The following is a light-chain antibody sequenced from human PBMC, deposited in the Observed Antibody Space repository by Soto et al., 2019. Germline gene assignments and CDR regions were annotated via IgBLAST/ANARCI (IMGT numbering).Light chain of an antibody. V-gene: IGLV1-40*01. CDR2: GDS. J-gene: IGLJ1*01. Sequence: QSVLTQPPSVSGAPGQRVTISCPGSSSNIGAGYDDNWYQQLPETAPKLLIFGDSNRPSGVPDRFSGSKSGTSASLVITGLQADDEADYYCQSNDNGLSGSDVFGTGTKVTVL. CDR1: SSNIGAGYD. CDR3: QSNDNGLSGSDV.